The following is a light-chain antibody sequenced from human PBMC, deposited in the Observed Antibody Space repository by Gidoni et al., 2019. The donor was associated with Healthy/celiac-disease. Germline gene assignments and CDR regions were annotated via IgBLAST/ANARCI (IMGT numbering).Light chain of an antibody. CDR2: GNS. J-gene: IGLJ2*01. CDR3: QSYDSSLSGDVV. Sequence: ISCTGSSSNIGAGYDVHWYQQLPGTAPKLLIYGNSNRPSGVPDRFSGSKSGTSASLAITGLQAEDEADYYCQSYDSSLSGDVVFGGGTKLTVL. CDR1: SSNIGAGYD. V-gene: IGLV1-40*01.